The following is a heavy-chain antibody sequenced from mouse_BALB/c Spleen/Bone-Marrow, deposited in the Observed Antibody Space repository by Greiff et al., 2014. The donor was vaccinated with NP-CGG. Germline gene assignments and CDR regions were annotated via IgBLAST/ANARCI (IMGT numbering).Heavy chain of an antibody. CDR2: VSSGRSTI. V-gene: IGHV5-17*02. J-gene: IGHJ2*01. CDR3: ARSRLRGYYFDY. Sequence: VQLQQSGGGLVQPGGSRKLSCAASGFTFSSFGMHWVRQAPEKGLEWVAYVSSGRSTIYYADTLKGRFTISRDNPKNTLFLQMTSLRSEDTAMYYCARSRLRGYYFDYWGQGTTLTVSS. D-gene: IGHD3-2*02. CDR1: GFTFSSFG.